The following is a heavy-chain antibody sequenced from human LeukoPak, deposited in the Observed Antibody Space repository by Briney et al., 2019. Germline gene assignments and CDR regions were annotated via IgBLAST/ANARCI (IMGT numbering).Heavy chain of an antibody. CDR2: ISSGSTI. CDR3: ARTGRVAGSPLDY. D-gene: IGHD6-19*01. V-gene: IGHV3-48*03. J-gene: IGHJ4*02. CDR1: GFAFSSYE. Sequence: PGGSLRLSCAASGFAFSSYEMNWVRQAPGKGLEWVSYISSGSTIYYADSVKGRFTISRDNAKNSLYLQMNSLRAEDTAVYYCARTGRVAGSPLDYWGQGTLVTVSS.